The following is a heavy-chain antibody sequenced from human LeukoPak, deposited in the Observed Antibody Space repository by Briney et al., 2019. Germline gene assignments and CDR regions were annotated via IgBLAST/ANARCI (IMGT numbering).Heavy chain of an antibody. CDR1: GGSISSSSYY. V-gene: IGHV4-39*01. CDR3: ARVIGFSSSWYEDFPDY. Sequence: PSETLSLTCTVSGGSISSSSYYWGWIRQPPGKGLEWIGSIYYSGSTYYNPSLKSRVTTSVDTSKNQFSLKLSSVTAADSAVFYCARVIGFSSSWYEDFPDYWGQGTLVTVSS. CDR2: IYYSGST. D-gene: IGHD6-13*01. J-gene: IGHJ4*02.